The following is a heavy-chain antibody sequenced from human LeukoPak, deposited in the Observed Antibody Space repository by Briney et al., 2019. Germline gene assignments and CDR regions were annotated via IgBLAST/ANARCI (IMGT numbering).Heavy chain of an antibody. J-gene: IGHJ3*02. V-gene: IGHV3-66*04. CDR1: GFTVSSNS. Sequence: PGGSLRLSCAASGFTVSSNSMTWVRQAPGKGLEWVSVIFTGGGTFYADSAKGRFTISRDNSKNTLYRQVNSLRAEDTAVYYCARPRAAAGLGAFDIWGQGTMVTVSS. D-gene: IGHD6-13*01. CDR3: ARPRAAAGLGAFDI. CDR2: IFTGGGT.